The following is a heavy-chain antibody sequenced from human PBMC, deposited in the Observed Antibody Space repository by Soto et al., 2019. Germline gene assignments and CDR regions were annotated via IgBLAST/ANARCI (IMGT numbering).Heavy chain of an antibody. CDR3: AKGRQGGYNYFGS. Sequence: EGQMLESGGGLVQPGGSLRLSCATSGFTFHSYAMSWVRQAPGKGLEWVSGISATGGSAWVSVISGTGGSTCYADTVRGRFTSSRDDSKSTLYLQMNNVSAEDTAVYYCAKGRQGGYNYFGSCGQGTLVTVSS. CDR1: GFTFHSYA. CDR2: ISATGGSAWVSVISGTGGST. V-gene: IGHV3-23*01. J-gene: IGHJ4*02. D-gene: IGHD1-26*01.